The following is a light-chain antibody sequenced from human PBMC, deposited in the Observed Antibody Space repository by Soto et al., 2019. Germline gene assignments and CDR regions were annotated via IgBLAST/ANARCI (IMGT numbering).Light chain of an antibody. CDR3: QQYNTYPWT. CDR1: QDIDFF. V-gene: IGKV1-16*02. J-gene: IGKJ1*01. Sequence: DIQMTQSPSSLSASVGDRVTITCRASQDIDFFLAWFQQKPGKAPKSLIYATSKLHDGVPSKFTGSGSGREFTLTISTLEPEDFAAYYCQQYNTYPWTFGPGTKV. CDR2: ATS.